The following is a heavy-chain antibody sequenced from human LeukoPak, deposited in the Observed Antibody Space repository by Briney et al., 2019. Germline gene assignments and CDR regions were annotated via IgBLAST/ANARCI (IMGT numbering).Heavy chain of an antibody. V-gene: IGHV3-53*01. CDR2: IYSGGST. Sequence: GGSLRLSCAASGFTVSSDYMSWVRQAPGKGLEWVSVIYSGGSTYYAESVKGRFTISRDNSKNTLYRQMNSLRPEDTAVYYCAITMTTFGFVVLWGQGTLVTVSS. J-gene: IGHJ4*02. CDR3: AITMTTFGFVVL. CDR1: GFTVSSDY. D-gene: IGHD3-16*01.